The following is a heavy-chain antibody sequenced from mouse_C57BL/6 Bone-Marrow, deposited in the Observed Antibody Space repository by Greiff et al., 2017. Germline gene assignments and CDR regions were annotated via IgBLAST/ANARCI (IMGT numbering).Heavy chain of an antibody. V-gene: IGHV1-85*01. CDR3: ARDYGSSYWYFDV. CDR1: GYTFTSYD. Sequence: VQLVESGPELVKPGASVKLSCKASGYTFTSYDINWVKQRPGQGLEWIGWIYPRDGSTKYNEKFKGKATLTVDTSSSTTYMGLHSLTSEDAAVYFCARDYGSSYWYFDVWGTGTTVTVSS. D-gene: IGHD1-1*01. J-gene: IGHJ1*03. CDR2: IYPRDGST.